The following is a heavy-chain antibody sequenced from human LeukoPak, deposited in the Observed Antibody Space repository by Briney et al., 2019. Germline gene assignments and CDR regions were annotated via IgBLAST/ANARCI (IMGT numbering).Heavy chain of an antibody. CDR2: ISYDGSNK. Sequence: GGSLRLSCAASGFTFSSYAMHWVRQAPGKGLEWVAVISYDGSNKYYADSVKGRFTISRDNAKNSLYLQMNSLRAEDTAVYYCARRLGYCSGGSCSNFDYWGQGTLVTVSS. CDR3: ARRLGYCSGGSCSNFDY. J-gene: IGHJ4*02. D-gene: IGHD2-15*01. V-gene: IGHV3-30-3*01. CDR1: GFTFSSYA.